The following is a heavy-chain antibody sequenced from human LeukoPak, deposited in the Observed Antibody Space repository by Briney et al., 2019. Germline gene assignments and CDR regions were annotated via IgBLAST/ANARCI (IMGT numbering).Heavy chain of an antibody. D-gene: IGHD2-2*01. CDR3: ARGGYHNYYYYYMDV. Sequence: ASVKVSCKASGYTFTGYYMHWVRQAPGQGLEWMGWINPNSGGTNCAQKFQGRVTITRDTSISTAYMELSRLRSDDTAVYYCARGGYHNYYYYYMDVWGKGTTVTVSS. CDR1: GYTFTGYY. CDR2: INPNSGGT. V-gene: IGHV1-2*02. J-gene: IGHJ6*03.